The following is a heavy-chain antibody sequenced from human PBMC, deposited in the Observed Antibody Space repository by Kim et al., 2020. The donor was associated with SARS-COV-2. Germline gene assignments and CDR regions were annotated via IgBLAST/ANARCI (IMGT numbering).Heavy chain of an antibody. V-gene: IGHV4-4*02. J-gene: IGHJ3*02. CDR1: GGSIISTRW. Sequence: GSLRLSCDVSGGSIISTRWWSWVRQPPGKGPEWIGEIHDSGSTNYNPSLKSRVTISVDKSKNQFSLKLNSVTAADSAVYYCVGNGFYSLEIWGQGTMLIVSS. CDR3: VGNGFYSLEI. D-gene: IGHD7-27*01. CDR2: IHDSGST.